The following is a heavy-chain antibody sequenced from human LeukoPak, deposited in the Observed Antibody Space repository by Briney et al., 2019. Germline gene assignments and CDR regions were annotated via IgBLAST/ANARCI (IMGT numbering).Heavy chain of an antibody. J-gene: IGHJ6*02. CDR1: GFTFSSYG. CDR3: AREQVTREWFYYYYGMDV. D-gene: IGHD4-23*01. Sequence: GGSLRLSCAASGFTFSSYGMHWVRQAPGKGLECVAVIWYDGSNKYYADSVKGRFTISRDNSKNTLYLQMNSLRAEDTAVYYCAREQVTREWFYYYYGMDVWGQGTTVTVSS. V-gene: IGHV3-33*01. CDR2: IWYDGSNK.